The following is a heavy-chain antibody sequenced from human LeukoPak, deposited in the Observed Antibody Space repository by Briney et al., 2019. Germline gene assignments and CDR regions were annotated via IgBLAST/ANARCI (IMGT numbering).Heavy chain of an antibody. D-gene: IGHD3-22*01. Sequence: GGSLRLSCAASGFTFSSYAMHWVRQARGKALEWVAVISYDGSNKYYADSVKGRFTISRDNSKNTLYLQMNSLRAEDTAVYYCARVRGIVVVTTVDYWGQGPLVTVSS. J-gene: IGHJ4*02. V-gene: IGHV3-30-3*01. CDR2: ISYDGSNK. CDR3: ARVRGIVVVTTVDY. CDR1: GFTFSSYA.